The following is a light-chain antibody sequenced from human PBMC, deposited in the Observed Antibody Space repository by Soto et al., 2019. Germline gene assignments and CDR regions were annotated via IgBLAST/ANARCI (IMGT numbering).Light chain of an antibody. Sequence: EIVMTQSPATLSVSPGERATPSCRASQSISISLAWYQQKPGQAPRLLIDGATTRATGIPGRFSGSGSGTEFTLAIDILQSEDFAVYHCQQYNNWPPTFGQGTKLEIK. CDR2: GAT. CDR1: QSISIS. CDR3: QQYNNWPPT. V-gene: IGKV3D-15*01. J-gene: IGKJ2*01.